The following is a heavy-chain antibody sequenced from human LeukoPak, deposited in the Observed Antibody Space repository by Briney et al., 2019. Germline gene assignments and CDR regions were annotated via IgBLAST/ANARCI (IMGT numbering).Heavy chain of an antibody. CDR3: ASLLSMYSSSCYPRSSWFDP. V-gene: IGHV3-66*01. J-gene: IGHJ5*02. CDR1: GFTVSSNH. CDR2: IYSGGST. D-gene: IGHD6-13*01. Sequence: GGSLRLSCAASGFTVSSNHMTWVRQAPGKGLEWVSVIYSGGSTYYADSVKGRFIISRDNSKNTLYLHMHSLRAEDTAVYYCASLLSMYSSSCYPRSSWFDPWGQGTLVTVSS.